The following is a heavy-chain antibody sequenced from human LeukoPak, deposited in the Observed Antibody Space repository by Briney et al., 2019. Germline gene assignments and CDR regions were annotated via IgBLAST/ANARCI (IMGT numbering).Heavy chain of an antibody. Sequence: GGSLRLSCAASGFTFSSYAMHWVRRAPGKGLEWVAVISYDGSNKYYADSVKGRFTISRDNSKNTLYLQMNSLRAEDTAVYYCARGGGYCSGGSCYALDYWGQGTLVTVSS. J-gene: IGHJ4*02. CDR2: ISYDGSNK. D-gene: IGHD2-15*01. CDR1: GFTFSSYA. CDR3: ARGGGYCSGGSCYALDY. V-gene: IGHV3-30*04.